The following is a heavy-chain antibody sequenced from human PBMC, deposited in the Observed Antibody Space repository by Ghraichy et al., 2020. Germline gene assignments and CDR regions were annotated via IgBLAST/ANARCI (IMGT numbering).Heavy chain of an antibody. CDR3: AREARGYSSSSTGMDV. CDR1: GYTFTDSG. CDR2: ISTYNNST. Sequence: ASVKVSCKASGYTFTDSGITWVRQAPGQGLQWIGWISTYNNSTHYAQKFQGRVTMASDIPTSTAYVELRSLRLDDTALYYCAREARGYSSSSTGMDVWGQGTTVTGSS. V-gene: IGHV1-18*04. J-gene: IGHJ6*02. D-gene: IGHD6-6*01.